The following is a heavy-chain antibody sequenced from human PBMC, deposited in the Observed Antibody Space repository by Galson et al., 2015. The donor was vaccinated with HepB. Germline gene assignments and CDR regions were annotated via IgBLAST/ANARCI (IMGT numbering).Heavy chain of an antibody. J-gene: IGHJ6*02. CDR3: ARVGRVCSSTSCTDYYYYYAMDV. V-gene: IGHV1-3*01. CDR2: INAGNGNT. CDR1: GYTFTSYT. D-gene: IGHD2-2*01. Sequence: SCKASGYTFTSYTLHWVRQAPGQRLEWMGWINAGNGNTDYSQNFQGRVTITRDTSASTAYMELSSLRSEDTAVYYCARVGRVCSSTSCTDYYYYYAMDVWGQGTTVTVSS.